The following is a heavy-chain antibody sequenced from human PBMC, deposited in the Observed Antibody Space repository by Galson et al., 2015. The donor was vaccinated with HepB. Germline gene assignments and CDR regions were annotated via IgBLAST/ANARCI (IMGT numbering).Heavy chain of an antibody. CDR3: ATPLDYGGLLDY. D-gene: IGHD4-23*01. CDR1: GFTFSSYS. CDR2: ISGVDKYI. V-gene: IGHV3-21*01. Sequence: SLRLSCAASGFTFSSYSMNWVRQAPGKGLQWVAFISGVDKYISYADSVKGRFTISRDNAKNSLYLQMNSLRAEDTAVYYCATPLDYGGLLDYWGQGTLVTVSS. J-gene: IGHJ4*02.